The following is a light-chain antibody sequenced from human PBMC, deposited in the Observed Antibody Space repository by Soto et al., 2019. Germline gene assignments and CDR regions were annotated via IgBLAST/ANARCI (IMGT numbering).Light chain of an antibody. CDR3: QQYNNWPPIT. V-gene: IGKV3-15*01. J-gene: IGKJ5*01. CDR2: YAS. CDR1: QSVSNN. Sequence: EIMMTQSPATLSVSPGERVTLSCRASQSVSNNVAWYQQKPGQAPRLLIYYASTRATGIPARFSGSGSGTEFTLTISSLQSEDFALYYYQQYNNWPPITFGQGTRLEIK.